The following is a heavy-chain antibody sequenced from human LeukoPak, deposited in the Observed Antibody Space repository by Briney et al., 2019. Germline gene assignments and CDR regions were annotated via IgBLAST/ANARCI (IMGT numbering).Heavy chain of an antibody. CDR3: AKAWAAAGTFAS. Sequence: PGGSLRLSCAASGFTFSSYAMSWVRQAPGKGLEWVSTIIGSGGDTYYADSVKGRFTIPRDTSKNTLYLQMKSLRAEDTAVYYCAKAWAAAGTFASWGQGTLVTVSS. D-gene: IGHD6-13*01. J-gene: IGHJ4*02. V-gene: IGHV3-23*01. CDR2: IIGSGGDT. CDR1: GFTFSSYA.